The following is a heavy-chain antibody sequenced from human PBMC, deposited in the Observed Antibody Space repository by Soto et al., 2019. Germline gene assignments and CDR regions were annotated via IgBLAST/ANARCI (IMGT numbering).Heavy chain of an antibody. D-gene: IGHD1-1*01. J-gene: IGHJ4*02. CDR3: ATATTGTKLLDY. CDR2: ISYDGSNK. CDR1: GFTFSSYG. V-gene: IGHV3-30*03. Sequence: PGGSLRLSCAASGFTFSSYGMHWVRQAPGKGLEWVAVISYDGSNKYYADSVKGRFTISRDNSKNTLYLQMNSLRAEDTAVYYCATATTGTKLLDYWGRGTLVTVSS.